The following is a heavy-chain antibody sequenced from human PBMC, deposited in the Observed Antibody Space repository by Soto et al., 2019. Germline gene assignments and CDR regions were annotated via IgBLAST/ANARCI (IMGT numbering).Heavy chain of an antibody. D-gene: IGHD2-15*01. CDR2: MSGSGGST. CDR3: ARDREPDGIWTFDS. J-gene: IGHJ4*02. Sequence: PGGSLRLSCAASGFSLRSNAMSWVRQAPGKGLEWVSDMSGSGGSTYYADSVKGRFTISRDNSKNMLFLQMNALGVGDTALYFCARDREPDGIWTFDSWGQGTLVTVSS. V-gene: IGHV3-23*01. CDR1: GFSLRSNA.